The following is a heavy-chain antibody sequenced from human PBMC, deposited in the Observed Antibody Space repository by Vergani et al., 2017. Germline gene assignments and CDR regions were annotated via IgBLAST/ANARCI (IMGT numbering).Heavy chain of an antibody. D-gene: IGHD1-26*01. CDR3: ARQPEWELPYYFDY. CDR2: IYTSGST. CDR1: GGSLSSYY. Sequence: QVQLQESGPGLVKPSETLSLTCTVSGGSLSSYYWSWIWQPAGKGREWIGRIYTSGSTNYNPSLKSRVTMSVDTSKNQFSLKLSSVTAADTAVYYCARQPEWELPYYFDYWGQGTLVTVSA. J-gene: IGHJ4*02. V-gene: IGHV4-4*07.